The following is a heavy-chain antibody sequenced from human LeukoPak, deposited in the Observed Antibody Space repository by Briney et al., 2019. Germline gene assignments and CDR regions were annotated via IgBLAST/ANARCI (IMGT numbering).Heavy chain of an antibody. D-gene: IGHD6-6*01. V-gene: IGHV4-59*08. CDR1: GGSISSYY. Sequence: SETLSLTCTVSGGSISSYYGSWIRQPPGKGLEWIGYMYYSGSTNYNPSLKSRVTISVDTSKNQFSLNLSSVTAADTAVYYCAXYXPPWDSSSSGFGYWGQGTLVTVSS. J-gene: IGHJ4*02. CDR2: MYYSGST. CDR3: AXYXPPWDSSSSGFGY.